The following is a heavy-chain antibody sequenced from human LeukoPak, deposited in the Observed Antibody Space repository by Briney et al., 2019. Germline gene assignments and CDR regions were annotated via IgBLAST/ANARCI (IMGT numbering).Heavy chain of an antibody. J-gene: IGHJ4*02. CDR1: GGSISSYY. CDR3: ARAKRGYSGYDFDY. V-gene: IGHV4-59*01. D-gene: IGHD5-12*01. Sequence: PSETLSLTCTVSGGSISSYYWSWIRQPPGKGLEWIGYIYYSGSTNYNPSLKSRVTISVDTSKNQFSLKLSSVTAADTALYYCARAKRGYSGYDFDYWGQGTLVTVSS. CDR2: IYYSGST.